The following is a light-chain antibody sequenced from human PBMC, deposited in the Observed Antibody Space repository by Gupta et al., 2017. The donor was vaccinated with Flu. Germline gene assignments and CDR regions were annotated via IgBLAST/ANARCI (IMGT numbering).Light chain of an antibody. Sequence: ITCSGDILAKKYTRWLQQRPGRAPVLLIYKDSERPSGIPARFSGSSSGTTVTLTIAGAQVEDEADYYCYSAADNIVVFGGGTKFTVL. CDR2: KDS. CDR1: ILAKKY. CDR3: YSAADNIVV. V-gene: IGLV3-27*01. J-gene: IGLJ2*01.